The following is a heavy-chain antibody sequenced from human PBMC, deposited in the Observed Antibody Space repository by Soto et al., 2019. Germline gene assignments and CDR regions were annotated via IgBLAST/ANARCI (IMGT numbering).Heavy chain of an antibody. CDR1: GGTFSSYA. CDR3: ATPSERDWYSRIIAAELSY. J-gene: IGHJ4*02. Sequence: GASVKVSCKASGGTFSSYAISWVRQAPGQGLEWMGGIIPIFGTANYAQKFQGRVTITADESTSTAYMELSSLRSEDTAVYYCATPSERDWYSRIIAAELSYWGQGTLVTVSS. V-gene: IGHV1-69*13. D-gene: IGHD6-13*01. CDR2: IIPIFGTA.